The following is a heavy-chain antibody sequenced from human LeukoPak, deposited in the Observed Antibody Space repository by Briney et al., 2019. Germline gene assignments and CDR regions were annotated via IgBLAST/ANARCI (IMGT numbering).Heavy chain of an antibody. J-gene: IGHJ6*03. CDR3: ARDQPIWFGAKRPYYYYYMDV. V-gene: IGHV1-18*01. CDR1: GYTFTSYG. D-gene: IGHD3-10*01. Sequence: ASVKVSCKASGYTFTSYGISWVRQAPGQGLEWMGWISAYNGNTNYAQKLQGRVTMTTDTSTSTAYMELRSLRSDDTAVYYCARDQPIWFGAKRPYYYYYMDVWGKGTTVTISS. CDR2: ISAYNGNT.